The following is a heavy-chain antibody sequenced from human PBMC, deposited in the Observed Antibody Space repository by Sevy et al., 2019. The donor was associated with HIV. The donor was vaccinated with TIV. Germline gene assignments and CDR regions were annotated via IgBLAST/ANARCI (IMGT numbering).Heavy chain of an antibody. Sequence: GESLKISCKGSGYSFTSYWIGWVRQMPGKGLEWMGIIYPGDSDTRYSPSFQGQVTISADKSISTAYLQWSSLKASDTAMYYGATGGNSSSWYWRGYFDYWGQGTLVTVSS. J-gene: IGHJ4*02. CDR1: GYSFTSYW. CDR2: IYPGDSDT. V-gene: IGHV5-51*01. CDR3: ATGGNSSSWYWRGYFDY. D-gene: IGHD6-13*01.